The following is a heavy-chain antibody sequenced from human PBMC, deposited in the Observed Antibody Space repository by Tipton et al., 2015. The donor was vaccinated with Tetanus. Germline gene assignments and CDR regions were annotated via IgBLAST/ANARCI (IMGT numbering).Heavy chain of an antibody. CDR2: ISPSGNT. D-gene: IGHD3-22*01. CDR1: GGSFSNYF. V-gene: IGHV4-34*01. Sequence: TLSLTCAVYGGSFSNYFWRWIRQPPGKGLEWIGEISPSGNTNYNPSLKSRVTISADTSRNQFSLTLSSVTAADTAVYFCTRQEPPRRFFYDSTGSSGWGQGILVTVSS. J-gene: IGHJ4*02. CDR3: TRQEPPRRFFYDSTGSSG.